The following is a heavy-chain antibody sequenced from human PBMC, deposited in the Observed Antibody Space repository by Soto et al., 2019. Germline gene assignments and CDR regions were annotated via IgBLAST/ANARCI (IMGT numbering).Heavy chain of an antibody. V-gene: IGHV4-31*03. D-gene: IGHD3-22*01. CDR3: ARVALQRSGPMIVPGFAY. CDR2: IYYSGST. Sequence: SETLSLTCTVSGGSISSGGYYWSWIRQHPGKGLEWIGYIYYSGSTYYNPSLKSRVTISVDTSKNQFSLKLSSVTAADTAVYYCARVALQRSGPMIVPGFAYWGQGTLATGSS. CDR1: GGSISSGGYY. J-gene: IGHJ4*02.